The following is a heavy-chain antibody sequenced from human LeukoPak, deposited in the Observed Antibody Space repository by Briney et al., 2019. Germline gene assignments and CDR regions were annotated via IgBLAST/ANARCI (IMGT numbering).Heavy chain of an antibody. D-gene: IGHD5-18*01. J-gene: IGHJ6*03. CDR3: AKDRWIRLWLRYYYYMDV. V-gene: IGHV3-23*01. CDR1: GFTFSSYA. Sequence: GGSLRLSCAASGFTFSSYAMSWVRQAPGKGLEWVSAISGSGGSTYYADSVKGRFTISRDNSKNTLYLQMNSLRAEDTAVYYCAKDRWIRLWLRYYYYMDVWGKGTTVTVSS. CDR2: ISGSGGST.